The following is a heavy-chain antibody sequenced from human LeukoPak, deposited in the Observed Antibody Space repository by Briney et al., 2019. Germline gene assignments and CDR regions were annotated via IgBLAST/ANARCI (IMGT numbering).Heavy chain of an antibody. Sequence: PGGSLRLSCAASGFTFSSYAMSWVRQAPGKGLEWVSAISGSGGSTYYADSVKGRFTISRDNSKNTLYLQMNSLRAEDTAVYYCAKDVRYCSGGSCYSDYYYGMDVWAKGPRSPSP. CDR2: ISGSGGST. D-gene: IGHD2-15*01. J-gene: IGHJ6*02. CDR3: AKDVRYCSGGSCYSDYYYGMDV. CDR1: GFTFSSYA. V-gene: IGHV3-23*01.